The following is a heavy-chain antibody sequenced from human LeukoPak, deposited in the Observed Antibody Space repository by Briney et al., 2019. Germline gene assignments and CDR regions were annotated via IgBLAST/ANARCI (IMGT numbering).Heavy chain of an antibody. CDR1: GFTFSNYA. D-gene: IGHD2-21*02. V-gene: IGHV3-23*01. CDR3: AKDFTAIPYYFDY. Sequence: PGGSLRLSCAASGFTFSNYAMSWVRQAPGKGLEWVSTISGSGGSTYYADSVKGRFSISRDNSKNTLYLQMNSLRAEDTAVYHCAKDFTAIPYYFDYWGQGTLVTVSS. CDR2: ISGSGGST. J-gene: IGHJ4*02.